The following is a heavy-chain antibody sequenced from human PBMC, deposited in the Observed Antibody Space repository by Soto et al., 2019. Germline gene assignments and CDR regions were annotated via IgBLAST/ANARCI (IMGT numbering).Heavy chain of an antibody. CDR1: GFTFSSYA. CDR3: ASLFARTVVVVAAYHEKGDY. Sequence: GGSLRLSCAASGFTFSSYAMSWVRQAPGKGLEWVSAISGSGGSTYYADSVKGRFTISRDNSKNTLYLQMNSLRAEDTAVYYCASLFARTVVVVAAYHEKGDYWGQGTLVTVSS. CDR2: ISGSGGST. D-gene: IGHD2-15*01. J-gene: IGHJ4*02. V-gene: IGHV3-23*01.